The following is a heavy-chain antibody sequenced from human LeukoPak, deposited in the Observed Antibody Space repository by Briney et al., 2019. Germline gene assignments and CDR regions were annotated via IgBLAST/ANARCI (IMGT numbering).Heavy chain of an antibody. J-gene: IGHJ4*02. CDR3: ARTPTVAPLDY. D-gene: IGHD4-23*01. CDR1: GFTFSSYA. Sequence: GGSLRLSCAASGFTFSSYAMHWVRQAPGKGLEWVAVISYDGSNKYYADSVKGRFTSSRDNSKNTLYLQMNSLRAEDTAVYYCARTPTVAPLDYWGQGTLVTVSS. CDR2: ISYDGSNK. V-gene: IGHV3-30*04.